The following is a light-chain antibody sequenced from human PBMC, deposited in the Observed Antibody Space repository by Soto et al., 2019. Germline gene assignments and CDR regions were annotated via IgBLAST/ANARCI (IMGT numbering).Light chain of an antibody. CDR3: MMYRGGGIWL. CDR2: NTN. V-gene: IGLV8-61*01. CDR1: SGSVSSSYY. Sequence: QTVVTQEPSFSVSPGGTVTLTCGLSSGSVSSSYYPSWYQQTPGQAPRTLIYNTNTRSSGVPDRFSGSILGNKAALTITGAQADDESDYYCMMYRGGGIWLFGGGTKLTVL. J-gene: IGLJ3*02.